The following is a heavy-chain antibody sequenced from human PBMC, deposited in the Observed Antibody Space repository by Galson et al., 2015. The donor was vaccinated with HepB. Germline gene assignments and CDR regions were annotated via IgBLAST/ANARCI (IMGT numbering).Heavy chain of an antibody. J-gene: IGHJ4*02. V-gene: IGHV3-53*01. CDR2: IYSGGST. CDR3: ARDRPRSGSYIFDF. Sequence: SPRLSCAASGFTVSSNYMSWVRQAPGKGLEWVSVIYSGGSTYYADSVKGRFTISRDNSKNTLYLQMNSLRAEDTAVYYCARDRPRSGSYIFDFWGQGTLVTVSS. D-gene: IGHD1-26*01. CDR1: GFTVSSNY.